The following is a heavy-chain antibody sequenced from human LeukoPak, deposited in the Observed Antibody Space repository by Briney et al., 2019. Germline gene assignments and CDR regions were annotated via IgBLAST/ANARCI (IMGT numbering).Heavy chain of an antibody. CDR3: ARDRGTWNDDGFDY. CDR1: GGSISSSGSY. V-gene: IGHV4-39*07. CDR2: IFHSGST. Sequence: SETLSLTCTVSGGSISSSGSYWGWIRQPPGKGLEWIGSIFHSGSTYYNPSLKSRVTISVERPKNQFSLKLSSVTAADTAVYYCARDRGTWNDDGFDYWGQGTLVTVSS. J-gene: IGHJ4*02. D-gene: IGHD1-1*01.